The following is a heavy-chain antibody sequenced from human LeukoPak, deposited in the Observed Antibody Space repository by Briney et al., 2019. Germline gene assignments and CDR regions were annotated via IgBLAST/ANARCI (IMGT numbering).Heavy chain of an antibody. Sequence: GESLKISCKGSGYSFTSYWIGWVRQMPGKGLKWMGIIYPGDSDTRYSPSFQGQVTISADKSISTAYLQWSSLKASDTAMYYCARRVYYGSGSRYYFDYWGQGTLVTVSS. CDR2: IYPGDSDT. CDR3: ARRVYYGSGSRYYFDY. CDR1: GYSFTSYW. V-gene: IGHV5-51*01. J-gene: IGHJ4*02. D-gene: IGHD3-10*01.